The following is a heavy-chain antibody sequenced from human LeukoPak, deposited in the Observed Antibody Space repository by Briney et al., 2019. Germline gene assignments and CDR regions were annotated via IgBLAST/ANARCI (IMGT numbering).Heavy chain of an antibody. CDR1: GGSISSGGYY. CDR3: AREWVPGTAYFDY. V-gene: IGHV4-30-2*01. CDR2: IYHSGST. Sequence: PSETLSLTCTVSGGSISSGGYYWSWIRQPPGKGLEWIGYIYHSGSTYYNPSLKSRVTIPVDRSKNQFSLKLSSVTAADTAVYYCAREWVPGTAYFDYWGQGTLVTVSS. D-gene: IGHD1-7*01. J-gene: IGHJ4*02.